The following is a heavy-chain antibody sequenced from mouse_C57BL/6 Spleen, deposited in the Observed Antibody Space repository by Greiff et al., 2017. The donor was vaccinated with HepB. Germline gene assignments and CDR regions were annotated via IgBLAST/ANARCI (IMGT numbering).Heavy chain of an antibody. CDR3: ARGITGEGAMDY. CDR2: IYPSDSDT. CDR1: GYTFTSYW. Sequence: VQLQQPGAELVRPGSSVKLSCKASGYTFTSYWMDWVKQRPGQGLEWIGNIYPSDSDTHYNHKFKDKATLTVDKSSSTAYMQLSSLTSEDSAVYDCARGITGEGAMDYWGQGTSVTVSS. D-gene: IGHD2-4*01. J-gene: IGHJ4*01. V-gene: IGHV1-61*01.